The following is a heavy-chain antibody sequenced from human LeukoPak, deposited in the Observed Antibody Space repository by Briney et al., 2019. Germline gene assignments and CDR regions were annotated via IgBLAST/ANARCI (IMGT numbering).Heavy chain of an antibody. V-gene: IGHV4-34*01. CDR3: ARGILSGYYFDS. CDR2: IHYSGSA. Sequence: PSETLSLTCAVYGGSFSGYYWSWIRQSPGKGLEWIAEIHYSGSASYNPSLKSRVTISGDPSKTQVSLRVTSVTAADTAEYYCARGILSGYYFDSWGQGSLVTVSS. J-gene: IGHJ4*02. D-gene: IGHD2-15*01. CDR1: GGSFSGYY.